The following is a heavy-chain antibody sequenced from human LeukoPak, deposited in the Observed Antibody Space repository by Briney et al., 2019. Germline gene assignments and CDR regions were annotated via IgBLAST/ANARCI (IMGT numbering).Heavy chain of an antibody. J-gene: IGHJ4*02. CDR1: GFTFDDFA. D-gene: IGHD6-19*01. CDR2: ISADGGGT. V-gene: IGHV3-43*02. Sequence: PGGSLRLSCAASGFTFDDFAMYWVRQAPGKGLEWVSLISADGGGTYYADSVKGRFTTSRDNSKNSLYLQMISLRTEDSALYYCATSEIGYTSGPYHPDCWGQGTLVTVSS. CDR3: ATSEIGYTSGPYHPDC.